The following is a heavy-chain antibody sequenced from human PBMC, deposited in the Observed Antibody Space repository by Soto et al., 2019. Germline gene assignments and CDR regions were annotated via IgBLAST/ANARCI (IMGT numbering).Heavy chain of an antibody. CDR1: RLSRSTRGQC. Sequence: PRPTLPLPCSSTRLSRSTRGQCVIWIRQPPVMDLEWLARIYWDDDKYYSTSLKTRLTISKDTSKNQVVLTMTNMDPVDTATYYCARKVTPESPCDYWGQGTRVTVSA. CDR3: ARKVTPESPCDY. J-gene: IGHJ4*02. CDR2: IYWDDDK. V-gene: IGHV2-70*11. D-gene: IGHD3-10*01.